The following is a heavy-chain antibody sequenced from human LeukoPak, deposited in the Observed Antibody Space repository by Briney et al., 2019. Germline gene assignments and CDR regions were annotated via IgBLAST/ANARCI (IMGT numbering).Heavy chain of an antibody. V-gene: IGHV1-69*10. CDR3: GRGARPPHYYYYMDV. CDR1: GGTFNSYG. J-gene: IGHJ6*03. CDR2: IIPILGTA. D-gene: IGHD5-12*01. Sequence: SVKVSCKASGGTFNSYGIIWVRQAPGQGLEWMGGIIPILGTANYVQKFQGRVTITADKSTSTAYMELSSLRSEDTAVYYCGRGARPPHYYYYMDVWGKGTTVTVSS.